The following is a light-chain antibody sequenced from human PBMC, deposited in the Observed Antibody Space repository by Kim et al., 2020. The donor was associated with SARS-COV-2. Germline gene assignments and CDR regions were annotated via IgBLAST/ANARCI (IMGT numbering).Light chain of an antibody. J-gene: IGLJ3*02. CDR2: GIT. Sequence: QSVLTQPPSASGTPGQRVTISCTGSSANIGGGHDVHWYQQLPGAAPKLLIYGITSRPSGVPDRFSGSQSGTSASLAITGLQAEDEADYYCQAYDSSLSGRVFGGGTQLTVL. CDR1: SANIGGGHD. CDR3: QAYDSSLSGRV. V-gene: IGLV1-40*01.